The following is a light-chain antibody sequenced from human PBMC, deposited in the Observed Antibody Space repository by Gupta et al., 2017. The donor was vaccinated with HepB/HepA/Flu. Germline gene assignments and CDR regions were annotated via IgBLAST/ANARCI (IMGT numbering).Light chain of an antibody. CDR3: AAWDDGLNGYYV. J-gene: IGLJ1*01. CDR1: SSNTGSNN. V-gene: IGLV1-44*01. Sequence: QSVLTQPPSVSGTPGQRVTIACSGASSNTGSNNVNWYQLVPGTAPKLLIAINDQRPLGVSDRFSGSKSGTSASLAISALQAEDEAEYYCAAWDDGLNGYYVFGTGTQVNVL. CDR2: IND.